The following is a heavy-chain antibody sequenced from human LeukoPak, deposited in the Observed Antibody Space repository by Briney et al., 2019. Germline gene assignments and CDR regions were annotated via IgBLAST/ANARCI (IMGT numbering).Heavy chain of an antibody. CDR1: GFTFSRYA. J-gene: IGHJ4*02. D-gene: IGHD6-13*01. V-gene: IGHV3-23*01. CDR2: VRESGGPT. Sequence: GGSLRLSCAISGFTFSRYAMSWVRHIPGRGLEWISTVRESGGPTSYADSVKARFTISRDNSKNTLYLQMTGLRAEDTAAYFCATPPREYASSWYTWSFVYWGQGTLVTVSS. CDR3: ATPPREYASSWYTWSFVY.